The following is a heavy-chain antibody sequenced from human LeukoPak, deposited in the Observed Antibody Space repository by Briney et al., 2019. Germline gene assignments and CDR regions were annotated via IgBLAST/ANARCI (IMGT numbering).Heavy chain of an antibody. Sequence: SETLSLTCTVSGGSLSSYYWSWIRQPPGKGLEWIGYIYYSGSTNYNPSLKSRVTISVDTSKNQFSLKLSSVTAADTAVYYCARSFDSSSSGDLDYWGQGTLVTVSS. CDR3: ARSFDSSSSGDLDY. CDR2: IYYSGST. D-gene: IGHD6-6*01. CDR1: GGSLSSYY. J-gene: IGHJ4*02. V-gene: IGHV4-59*01.